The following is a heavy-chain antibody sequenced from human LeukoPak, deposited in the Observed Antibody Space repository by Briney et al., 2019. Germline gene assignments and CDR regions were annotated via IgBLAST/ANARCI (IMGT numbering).Heavy chain of an antibody. Sequence: SETLSLTCTVSGGSISSSSYYWGWIRQPPGKGLEWIGNIYYSGTTYYNPSLRSRVTISIDTSKNQFSLKLSSVTAADTAVYYCARGRAKIVGATDFDYWGQGTLVTVSS. D-gene: IGHD1-26*01. CDR1: GGSISSSSYY. CDR3: ARGRAKIVGATDFDY. CDR2: IYYSGTT. J-gene: IGHJ4*02. V-gene: IGHV4-39*02.